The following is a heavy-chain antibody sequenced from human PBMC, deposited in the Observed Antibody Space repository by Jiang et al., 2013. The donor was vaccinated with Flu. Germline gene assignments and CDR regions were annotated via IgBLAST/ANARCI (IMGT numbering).Heavy chain of an antibody. D-gene: IGHD1-26*01. Sequence: GAEVKKPGESLKISCKGFWIQLYQLLDRLGAPDARKGLEWMGIIHPGDSDTRYRPSFQGQVTISVDKSISTAYLQWSSLKASDTAMYYCARQRVSGSYPYYYNYGMDVWGQGTTVTVSS. J-gene: IGHJ6*02. CDR2: IHPGDSDT. CDR1: WIQLYQLL. V-gene: IGHV5-51*01. CDR3: ARQRVSGSYPYYYNYGMDV.